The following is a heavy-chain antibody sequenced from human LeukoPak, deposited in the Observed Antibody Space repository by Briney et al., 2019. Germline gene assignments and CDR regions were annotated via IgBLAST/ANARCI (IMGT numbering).Heavy chain of an antibody. CDR1: GFTVSSNY. V-gene: IGHV3-7*02. CDR2: IKHDGSET. D-gene: IGHD3-16*01. CDR3: AKNGGPHGMDV. Sequence: PGGSLRLSCAASGFTVSSNYMSWVRQAPGKGLGWVANIKHDGSETNYVDSVKGRFTISRDNAKNSLHLQMNSLRVEDTAVYYCAKNGGPHGMDVWGQGTTVTVSS. J-gene: IGHJ6*02.